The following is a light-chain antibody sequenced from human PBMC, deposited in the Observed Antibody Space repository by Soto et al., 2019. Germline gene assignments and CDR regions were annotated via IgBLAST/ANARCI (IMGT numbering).Light chain of an antibody. CDR3: QQLQRTPFT. CDR1: QDVSRY. Sequence: QLTQSPSSLSASVGDRVTITCRARQDVSRYLAWYQQNAGKAPKLLNYVASTLQSGVPSRFRAFGTGTAVNLSIISRQPGDCAPSHCQQLQRTPFTFGPGTTVDF. J-gene: IGKJ3*01. V-gene: IGKV1-9*01. CDR2: VAS.